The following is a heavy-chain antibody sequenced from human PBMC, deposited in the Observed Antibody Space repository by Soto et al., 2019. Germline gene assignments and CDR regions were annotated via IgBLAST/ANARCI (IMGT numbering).Heavy chain of an antibody. J-gene: IGHJ4*02. CDR1: GGSFVDYY. CDR3: ATDRGNY. CDR2: INHSGNT. Sequence: SETLSLTCGVYGGSFVDYYWSWIRQPPGKGLEWLGEINHSGNTNYNPSLKSRVTISVDTSRNHFSLKVNSVTAADTAVYYCATDRGNYWGQGTQVT. V-gene: IGHV4-34*01.